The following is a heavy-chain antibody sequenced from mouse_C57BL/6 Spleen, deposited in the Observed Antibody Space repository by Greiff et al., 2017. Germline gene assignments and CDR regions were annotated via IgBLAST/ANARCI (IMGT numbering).Heavy chain of an antibody. J-gene: IGHJ4*01. CDR2: ISSGGDYT. Sequence: EVNLVESGEGLVKPGGSLKLSCAASGFTFSSYAMSWVRQTPEKRLEWVAYISSGGDYTYYADTVKGRFTISRDNARNTLYLQMSSLKSEDTAMYYCTRDSLLLGAMDYWGQGTSVTVSS. CDR1: GFTFSSYA. CDR3: TRDSLLLGAMDY. V-gene: IGHV5-9-1*02. D-gene: IGHD1-1*01.